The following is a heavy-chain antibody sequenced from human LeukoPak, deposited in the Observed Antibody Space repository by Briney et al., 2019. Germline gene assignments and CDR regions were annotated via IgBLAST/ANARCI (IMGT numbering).Heavy chain of an antibody. J-gene: IGHJ4*02. Sequence: SETLSLTYTVSGGSISSYYWSWIRQPPGKGLECIGYIYYSGNTNYNPSLKSRVTISVDTSKNQLSLKLSSVTAADTAMYYCAKAGDFWSTYRNFDYWGQGTLVTVSS. CDR3: AKAGDFWSTYRNFDY. CDR1: GGSISSYY. CDR2: IYYSGNT. V-gene: IGHV4-59*01. D-gene: IGHD3-3*01.